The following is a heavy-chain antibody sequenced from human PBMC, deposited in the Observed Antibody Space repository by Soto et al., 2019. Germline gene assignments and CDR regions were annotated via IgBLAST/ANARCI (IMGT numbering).Heavy chain of an antibody. CDR3: GRAGLFAVSSSWYGSLDY. J-gene: IGHJ4*02. CDR1: GGTFSSYA. CDR2: IIPIFGTA. Sequence: QVQLVQSGAEVKKPGSSVKVSCKASGGTFSSYAISWVRQAPGQGLEWMGGIIPIFGTANYAQKFQGRVKSTADQSTSTAYMELSSLRSEDTAVYYCGRAGLFAVSSSWYGSLDYWGQGTLVTVSS. V-gene: IGHV1-69*01. D-gene: IGHD6-13*01.